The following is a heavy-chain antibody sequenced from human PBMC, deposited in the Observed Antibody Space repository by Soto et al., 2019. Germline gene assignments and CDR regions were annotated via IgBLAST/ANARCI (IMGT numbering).Heavy chain of an antibody. Sequence: SGTRSLTCTVSGDSVRRGRDYGSWSRQPPGKALEWSPYIYYRGSTNYTPSLKSRVTISVDTSKPQFSLKLSPVTAADTAVYYCARVGGRAARLISNWFDPWGQGTLVTVSS. CDR2: IYYRGST. V-gene: IGHV4-61*01. CDR1: GDSVRRGRDY. D-gene: IGHD6-6*01. CDR3: ARVGGRAARLISNWFDP. J-gene: IGHJ5*02.